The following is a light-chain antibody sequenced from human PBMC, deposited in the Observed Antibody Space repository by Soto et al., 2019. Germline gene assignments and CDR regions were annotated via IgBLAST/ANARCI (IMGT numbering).Light chain of an antibody. CDR1: QSVSSN. Sequence: EIVMTQSPATLSVSPGERATLSCRASQSVSSNLAWYQQKPGQAPRLLIYGASTRSTGIPARFSGSGSGTEFTLTISSLESEDIAVYYCQHYNNRPPLTFGGVTKVEIK. CDR2: GAS. CDR3: QHYNNRPPLT. V-gene: IGKV3-15*01. J-gene: IGKJ4*01.